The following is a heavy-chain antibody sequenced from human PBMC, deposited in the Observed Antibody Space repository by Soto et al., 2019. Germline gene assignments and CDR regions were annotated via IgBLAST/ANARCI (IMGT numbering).Heavy chain of an antibody. CDR1: GYTFTSYD. CDR2: MNPSTGNT. Sequence: QVQLVQSGAEVKKPGASVKVSCKASGYTFTSYDIIWVRQATGQGLEWMGWMNPSTGNTDSAEKFQGRLTMTRNTSISTVYMGLSSLSFEDTAVYYCARGRIIVAGGVDPWGQGTLVTVSS. D-gene: IGHD6-19*01. J-gene: IGHJ5*02. V-gene: IGHV1-8*01. CDR3: ARGRIIVAGGVDP.